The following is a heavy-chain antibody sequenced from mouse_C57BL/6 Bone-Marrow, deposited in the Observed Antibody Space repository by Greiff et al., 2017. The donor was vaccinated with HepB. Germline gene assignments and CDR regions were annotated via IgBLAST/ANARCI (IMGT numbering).Heavy chain of an antibody. D-gene: IGHD4-1*01. J-gene: IGHJ2*01. Sequence: EVMLVESGGGLVKPKGSLKLSCAASGFSFNTYAMNWVSQAPGKGLEWVARIRSKSNNYATYYADSGKARFTTSRDDSESMLYLQMKNSNTEDTAMYCGEGQESNSHYFAYWGQGTTLTVSS. CDR1: GFSFNTYA. CDR3: EGQESNSHYFAY. V-gene: IGHV10-1*01. CDR2: IRSKSNNYAT.